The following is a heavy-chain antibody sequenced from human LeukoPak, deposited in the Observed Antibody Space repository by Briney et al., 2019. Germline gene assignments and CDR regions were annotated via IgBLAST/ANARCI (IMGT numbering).Heavy chain of an antibody. V-gene: IGHV1-18*01. D-gene: IGHD5-12*01. Sequence: GASVKVSCKTSGYSFTSYGISWVRQAPGQGLEWMGWISAYNGNTNYAQNLQGRVTMTTDTSTSTAYMELRSLRSDDTAVYYCAGGYSGYDFDYWGQGTLVTVSS. CDR1: GYSFTSYG. CDR3: AGGYSGYDFDY. CDR2: ISAYNGNT. J-gene: IGHJ4*02.